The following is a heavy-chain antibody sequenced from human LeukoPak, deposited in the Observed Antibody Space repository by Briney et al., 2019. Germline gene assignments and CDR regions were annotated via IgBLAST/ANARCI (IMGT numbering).Heavy chain of an antibody. CDR1: GYTFTSYD. CDR2: MNPNSGNT. V-gene: IGHV1-8*01. D-gene: IGHD3-10*01. CDR3: ARAGAAMVRADYYMDV. Sequence: GASVKVSCKASGYTFTSYDINWVRQATGQGLEWMGWMNPNSGNTGYAQKFQGRVTMTRNTSISTAYMELSNLRSEDTAVYYCARAGAAMVRADYYMDVWGKGTTVTVSS. J-gene: IGHJ6*03.